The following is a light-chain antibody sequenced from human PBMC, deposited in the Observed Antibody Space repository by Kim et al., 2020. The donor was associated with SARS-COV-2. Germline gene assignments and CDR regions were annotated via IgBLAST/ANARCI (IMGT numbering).Light chain of an antibody. CDR2: WAS. CDR3: QQYYSALVT. CDR1: QSLLYNSNNKNY. V-gene: IGKV4-1*01. J-gene: IGKJ4*01. Sequence: DIVMAQSPDSLAVSLGERATINCKSSQSLLYNSNNKNYLAWYQQKPGQPLRLLIYWASTRESGVPDRFSGSGSGTDFTLTINSLHTEDVAVYYCQQYYSALVTFGGGTKLEI.